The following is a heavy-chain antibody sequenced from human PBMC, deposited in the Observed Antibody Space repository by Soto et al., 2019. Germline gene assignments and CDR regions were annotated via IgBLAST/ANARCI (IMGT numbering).Heavy chain of an antibody. V-gene: IGHV1-69*01. CDR1: GGTFSSYA. D-gene: IGHD3-3*01. CDR3: ARWGQTERMTIFGVEMGSFDP. CDR2: IIPIFGTA. Sequence: QVQLVQSGAEVKKPGSSVKVSCKASGGTFSSYAISWVRQAPGQGREWMGGIIPIFGTAYYAQKFQGSVTITADESTSTGYMEQSTLRSEDTAVYSCARWGQTERMTIFGVEMGSFDPWGQGPLVTVSA. J-gene: IGHJ5*02.